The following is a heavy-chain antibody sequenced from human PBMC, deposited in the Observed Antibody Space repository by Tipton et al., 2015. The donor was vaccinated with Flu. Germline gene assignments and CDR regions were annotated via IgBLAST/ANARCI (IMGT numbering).Heavy chain of an antibody. J-gene: IGHJ1*01. CDR2: IKQDASEK. CDR3: ARSCSGGNCFQGYFQH. Sequence: SLRLSCAASGFTFSSYWMNWVRQAPGKGLEWVANIKQDASEKYFVDSVKGRFTISRDNAKNSLNLQMNSLRAEDTAVYYCARSCSGGNCFQGYFQHWGQGNLVTVS. CDR1: GFTFSSYW. D-gene: IGHD2-15*01. V-gene: IGHV3-7*01.